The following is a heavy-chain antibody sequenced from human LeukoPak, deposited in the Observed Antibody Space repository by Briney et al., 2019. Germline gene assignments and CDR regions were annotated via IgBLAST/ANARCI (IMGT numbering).Heavy chain of an antibody. V-gene: IGHV3-30-3*01. CDR3: ARGAATATDRFDP. Sequence: PGGSLRLSCAASGFTFSSYAMHWVRQAPGKGLEWVAVISYDGSNKYYADSVKGRFTISRDNSKNTLYLQMNSLRAEDTAVYYCARGAATATDRFDPWGQGTLVTVSS. CDR1: GFTFSSYA. D-gene: IGHD2-21*02. J-gene: IGHJ5*02. CDR2: ISYDGSNK.